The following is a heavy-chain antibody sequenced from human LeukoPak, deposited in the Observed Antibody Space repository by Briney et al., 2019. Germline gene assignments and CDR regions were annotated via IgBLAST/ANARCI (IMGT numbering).Heavy chain of an antibody. J-gene: IGHJ5*02. D-gene: IGHD3-22*01. CDR2: INHSKST. CDR1: GGTFSGYY. Sequence: SETLSLTCAVYGGTFSGYYWSWIRQPPGKGLEWIGEINHSKSTNYNPSLKSRVTITVDTSKNQFSLKLSPVTAADTVVYCAGRIARSGYSSWIDHWGQGTLVTVSS. CDR3: GRIARSGYSSWIDH. V-gene: IGHV4-34*01.